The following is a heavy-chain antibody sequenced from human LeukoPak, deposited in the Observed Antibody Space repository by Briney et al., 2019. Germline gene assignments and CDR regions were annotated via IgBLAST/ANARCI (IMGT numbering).Heavy chain of an antibody. Sequence: SETLSLTCTVSGGSISSYYWSWIRQPPGKGLEWIGYIYYSGSTNYNPSLKSRVTISVDTSKNQFSLKLSSVTAADTVVYYCARDNWNYGSSMDVWGQGTTVTVSS. V-gene: IGHV4-59*01. CDR2: IYYSGST. J-gene: IGHJ6*02. CDR3: ARDNWNYGSSMDV. CDR1: GGSISSYY. D-gene: IGHD1-7*01.